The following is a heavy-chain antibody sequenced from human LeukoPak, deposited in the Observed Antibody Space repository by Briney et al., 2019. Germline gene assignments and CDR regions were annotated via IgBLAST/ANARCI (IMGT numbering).Heavy chain of an antibody. D-gene: IGHD6-19*01. J-gene: IGHJ4*02. Sequence: PSETLSLTCTVSGGSVSSGSYYWSWIRQPPGKGLEWIGEINHSGSTNYNPSLKSRVTISVDTSKNQFSLKLSSVTAADTAVYYCARGEAPYSSGWYYFDYWGQGTLVTVSS. CDR2: INHSGST. V-gene: IGHV4-61*01. CDR3: ARGEAPYSSGWYYFDY. CDR1: GGSVSSGSYY.